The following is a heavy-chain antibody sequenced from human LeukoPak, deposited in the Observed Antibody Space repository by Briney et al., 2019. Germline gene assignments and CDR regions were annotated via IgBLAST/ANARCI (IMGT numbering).Heavy chain of an antibody. CDR2: IYYSGST. V-gene: IGHV4-59*01. D-gene: IGHD2-2*01. J-gene: IGHJ6*02. Sequence: SETLSLTCTVSGGSISSYYWSWIRQPPREGLEWVGYIYYSGSTNYNPSLKSRVTISVDTSKNQFSLKLSSVTAADTAVYYCARVRPDYYYGMDVWGQGTTVTVSS. CDR1: GGSISSYY. CDR3: ARVRPDYYYGMDV.